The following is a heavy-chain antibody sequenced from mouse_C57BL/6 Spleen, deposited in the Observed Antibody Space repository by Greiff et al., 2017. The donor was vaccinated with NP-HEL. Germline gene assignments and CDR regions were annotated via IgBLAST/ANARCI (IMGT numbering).Heavy chain of an antibody. CDR1: GYTFTSYW. J-gene: IGHJ3*01. V-gene: IGHV1-69*01. D-gene: IGHD2-4*01. CDR3: ASSTMTTKVCFAY. CDR2: IDPSDSYT. Sequence: QVQLQQPGAELVTPGASVKLSCKASGYTFTSYWMHWVKQRPGQGLEWIGEIDPSDSYTNYNQNFKGKTTLTVDKYSSTAYMQLRSLTSEDSAVYYYASSTMTTKVCFAYWGQGTLVTVSA.